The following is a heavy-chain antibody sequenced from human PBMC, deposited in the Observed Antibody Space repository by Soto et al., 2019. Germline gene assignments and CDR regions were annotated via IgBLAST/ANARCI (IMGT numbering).Heavy chain of an antibody. CDR3: ASRGYSSSWRPYYYYYMDV. CDR1: GFTCSDYY. D-gene: IGHD6-13*01. V-gene: IGHV3-11*01. Sequence: PGGSMRVSCGASGFTCSDYYMSWIRKAQGKGLEWVSYISSSGSTIYYADSVKGRFTISRDNAKNSLYLQMNSLRAEDTAVYYCASRGYSSSWRPYYYYYMDVWGKGTTVTVSS. J-gene: IGHJ6*03. CDR2: ISSSGSTI.